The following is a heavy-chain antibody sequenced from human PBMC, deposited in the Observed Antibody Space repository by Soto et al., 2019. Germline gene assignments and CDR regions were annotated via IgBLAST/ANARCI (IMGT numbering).Heavy chain of an antibody. CDR3: AKDQYGSISWPLDFDF. V-gene: IGHV3-23*01. Sequence: EVQLLESGGGLVQPGGSLRLSCAASGFTFRNYAMSWVRQAPGKGLEWVSAISGDGGTTYYADSVKGRFTISRDNSKNTLYLQLNSLRAEDTASYYCAKDQYGSISWPLDFDFWGQGTLVTVSP. CDR2: ISGDGGTT. J-gene: IGHJ4*02. CDR1: GFTFRNYA. D-gene: IGHD6-13*01.